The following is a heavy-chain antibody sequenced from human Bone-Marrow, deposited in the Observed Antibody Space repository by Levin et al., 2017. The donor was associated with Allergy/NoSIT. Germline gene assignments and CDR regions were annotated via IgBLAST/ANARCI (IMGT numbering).Heavy chain of an antibody. CDR2: IYYSGST. Sequence: SQTLSLTCTVSGGSISSSSYYWGWIRQPPGKGLEWIGSIYYSGSTYYNPSLKSRVTISVDTSKNQFSLKLSSVTAADTAVYYCARSAAMVQGLGGEDYWGQGTLVTVSS. V-gene: IGHV4-39*01. D-gene: IGHD5-18*01. J-gene: IGHJ4*02. CDR1: GGSISSSSYY. CDR3: ARSAAMVQGLGGEDY.